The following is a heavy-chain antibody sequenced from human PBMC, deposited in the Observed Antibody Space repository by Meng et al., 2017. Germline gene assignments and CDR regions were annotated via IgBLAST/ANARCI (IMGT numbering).Heavy chain of an antibody. J-gene: IGHJ4*02. Sequence: GESLKISCAASGFTFNTWAMSWVRQAPGKGLEWVTGISGGSGTKHYADSVKGRFTISRDNSENVLYLQMNSLRTADTALYYCAKQRSYTSGSFDYWGQGTLVTVSS. V-gene: IGHV3-23*01. CDR3: AKQRSYTSGSFDY. CDR2: ISGGSGTK. CDR1: GFTFNTWA. D-gene: IGHD6-19*01.